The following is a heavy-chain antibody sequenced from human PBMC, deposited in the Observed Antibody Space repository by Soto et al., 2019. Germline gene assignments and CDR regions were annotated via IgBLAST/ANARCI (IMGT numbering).Heavy chain of an antibody. J-gene: IGHJ5*02. Sequence: SETLSLTCTVSGGSISSYYWSWIRQPPGKGLEWIGYIYYSGSTNYNPSLKSRVTMSVDTSKNQFSLKLSSVTAADTAVYYCARDLTEGRYCSSTSCYTWGGNWFDPWGQGTLVTVSS. D-gene: IGHD2-2*02. CDR1: GGSISSYY. V-gene: IGHV4-59*01. CDR3: ARDLTEGRYCSSTSCYTWGGNWFDP. CDR2: IYYSGST.